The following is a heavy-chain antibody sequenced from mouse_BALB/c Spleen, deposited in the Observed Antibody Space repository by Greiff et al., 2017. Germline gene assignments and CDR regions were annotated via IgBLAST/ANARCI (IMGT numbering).Heavy chain of an antibody. D-gene: IGHD2-10*01. Sequence: DVQLQESGPGLVKPSQSLSLTCTVTGYSITSDYAWNWIRQFPGNKLEWMGYISYSGSTSYNPSLKSRISITRDTSKNQFFLQLNSVTTEDTATYYCASAYYGNLGYWGQGTTLTVSS. CDR1: GYSITSDYA. J-gene: IGHJ2*01. V-gene: IGHV3-2*02. CDR2: ISYSGST. CDR3: ASAYYGNLGY.